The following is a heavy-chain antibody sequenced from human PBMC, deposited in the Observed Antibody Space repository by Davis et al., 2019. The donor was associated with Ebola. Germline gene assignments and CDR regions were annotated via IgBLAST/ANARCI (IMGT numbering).Heavy chain of an antibody. D-gene: IGHD2-2*01. V-gene: IGHV3-43*02. Sequence: GESLKISCAASGFTFSSYAMSWVRQAPGKGLEWVSLISGDGGSTYYADSVKGRFTISRDNSKNSLYLQMNSLRTEDTALYYCAREPAAKYYYYYYGMDVWGQGTTVTVSS. CDR2: ISGDGGST. CDR1: GFTFSSYA. J-gene: IGHJ6*02. CDR3: AREPAAKYYYYYYGMDV.